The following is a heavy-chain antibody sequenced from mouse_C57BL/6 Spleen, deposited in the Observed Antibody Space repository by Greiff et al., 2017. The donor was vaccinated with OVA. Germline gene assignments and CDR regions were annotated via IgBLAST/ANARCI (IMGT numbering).Heavy chain of an antibody. Sequence: QVQLQQPGAELVKPGASVKLSCKASGYTFTSYWMQWVKQRPGQGLEWIGEIDPSDSYTNYNQKFKGKATLTVDKSSSTAYMQLISLTSEDSAVYYCARGSLYDQVYWGQGTTLTVSS. D-gene: IGHD2-12*01. CDR3: ARGSLYDQVY. CDR2: IDPSDSYT. CDR1: GYTFTSYW. J-gene: IGHJ2*01. V-gene: IGHV1-50*01.